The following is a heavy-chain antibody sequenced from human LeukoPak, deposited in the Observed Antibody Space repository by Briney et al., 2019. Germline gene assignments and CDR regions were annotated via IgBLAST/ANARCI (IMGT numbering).Heavy chain of an antibody. J-gene: IGHJ4*02. Sequence: GGSLRLSCAASGFTFRNFDMSWVRQAPGEGLDWVSTVSGSGSNTFYADSVKGRFTISRDNSKYTLYLQMSTLRAEDTAVYYCATYNSGTFYQWGQETLVTVSS. CDR3: ATYNSGTFYQ. CDR1: GFTFRNFD. V-gene: IGHV3-23*01. D-gene: IGHD1-26*01. CDR2: VSGSGSNT.